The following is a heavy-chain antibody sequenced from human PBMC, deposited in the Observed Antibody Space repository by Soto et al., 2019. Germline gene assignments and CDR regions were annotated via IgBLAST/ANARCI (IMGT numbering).Heavy chain of an antibody. J-gene: IGHJ5*02. CDR2: ITGSSGTI. D-gene: IGHD2-8*01. V-gene: IGHV3-48*02. CDR1: GFTFSAYS. Sequence: LRLSCAASGFTFSAYSMNWARQAPGKGLEWVSYITGSSGTIFYADSVKGRFTISRDNAKNSLYLQVNSLRDEDTAVYYCARDNGMAGSFDPWGQGTLVTVSS. CDR3: ARDNGMAGSFDP.